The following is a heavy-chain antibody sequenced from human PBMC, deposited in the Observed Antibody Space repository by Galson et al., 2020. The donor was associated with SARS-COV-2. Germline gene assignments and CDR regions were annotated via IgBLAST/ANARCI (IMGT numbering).Heavy chain of an antibody. J-gene: IGHJ6*02. Sequence: TGGSLRLSCAASGFTFSSYGMHWVRQAPGKGLEWVAVISYDGSNKYYADSVKGRFTISRDNSKNTLYLQMNSLRAEDTAVYYCARPLGGGYSLGMDVWGQGTTVTVSS. D-gene: IGHD1-26*01. CDR1: GFTFSSYG. CDR3: ARPLGGGYSLGMDV. CDR2: ISYDGSNK. V-gene: IGHV3-30*03.